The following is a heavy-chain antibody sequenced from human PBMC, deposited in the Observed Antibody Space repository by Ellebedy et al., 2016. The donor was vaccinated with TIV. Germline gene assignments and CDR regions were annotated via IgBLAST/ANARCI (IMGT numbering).Heavy chain of an antibody. J-gene: IGHJ2*01. CDR1: EFPLTNYW. CDR2: INENGTKK. Sequence: GESLKISCTASEFPLTNYWMTWVHQAPGKGLAWVANINENGTKKHYVDSVKGRFTISRDNAGNSLYLQMNSLGAEDTAVYYCARAIYSASYLWGRGTLVTVSS. D-gene: IGHD4-11*01. V-gene: IGHV3-7*01. CDR3: ARAIYSASYL.